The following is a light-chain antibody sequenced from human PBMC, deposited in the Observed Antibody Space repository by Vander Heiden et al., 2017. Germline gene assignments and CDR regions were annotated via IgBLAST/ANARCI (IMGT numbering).Light chain of an antibody. Sequence: VFTQSPRTLSLSPGQRPTLSCRASLSVSSSYLAWCQQKPGQAPRLLIYGASSRATGIPDRFSGSGSGTDFTLTINRLEPEDFAVYYCQQYGSSPRTFGQGTKVEIK. J-gene: IGKJ1*01. V-gene: IGKV3-20*01. CDR2: GAS. CDR3: QQYGSSPRT. CDR1: LSVSSSY.